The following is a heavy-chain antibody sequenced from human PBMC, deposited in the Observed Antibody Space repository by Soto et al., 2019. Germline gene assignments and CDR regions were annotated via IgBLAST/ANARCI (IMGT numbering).Heavy chain of an antibody. CDR1: GGSISSSSYY. V-gene: IGHV4-39*01. J-gene: IGHJ3*02. CDR3: ARHEYSSSNGRDAFDI. Sequence: QLQLQESGPGLVKPSETLSLTCTVSGGSISSSSYYWGWIRQPPGKGLEWVGSIYYSGSTYYNPSLKNRVTISFDTSKHQFSLKLSSVTAADMAVYYCARHEYSSSNGRDAFDIWFQGTMVTVSS. D-gene: IGHD6-6*01. CDR2: IYYSGST.